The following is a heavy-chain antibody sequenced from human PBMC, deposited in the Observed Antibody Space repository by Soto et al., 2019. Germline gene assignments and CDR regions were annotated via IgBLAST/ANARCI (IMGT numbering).Heavy chain of an antibody. Sequence: PGGSLRLSCATSGFTFSSHVMSWVRQAPGKGREWVSAISGSGGSSYYADSVKGRFTISRDNSKNTLYLQLNSLRAKDTAVYYCAKDSPGYYRYFDYWGQGTLVTVSS. CDR2: ISGSGGSS. CDR1: GFTFSSHV. CDR3: AKDSPGYYRYFDY. J-gene: IGHJ4*02. V-gene: IGHV3-23*01. D-gene: IGHD3-9*01.